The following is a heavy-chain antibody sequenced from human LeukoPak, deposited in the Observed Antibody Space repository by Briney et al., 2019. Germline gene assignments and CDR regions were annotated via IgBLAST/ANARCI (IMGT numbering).Heavy chain of an antibody. J-gene: IGHJ4*02. D-gene: IGHD3-10*01. Sequence: PGGSLRLSCAASGFTFDDYAMHWVRQAPGKGLEWVSGISWNSGSIGYADSVKGRFTISRDNAKNSLYLQMNRLRAEDTAVYYCASFEERSDYFDYWGQGTLITVSS. CDR2: ISWNSGSI. CDR3: ASFEERSDYFDY. V-gene: IGHV3-9*01. CDR1: GFTFDDYA.